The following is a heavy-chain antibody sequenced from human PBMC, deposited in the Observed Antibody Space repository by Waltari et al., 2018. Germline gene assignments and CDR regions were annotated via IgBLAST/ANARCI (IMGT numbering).Heavy chain of an antibody. CDR1: GFTLRSYR. J-gene: IGHJ5*02. CDR2: INRDESST. V-gene: IGHV3-74*01. CDR3: TRDLYGSGGDWFDP. D-gene: IGHD3-10*01. Sequence: VQLVESGGTLVQPGGSLRLSCAASGFTLRSYRLHWVRQAPGKGLVWVSRINRDESSTIYADSVKGRFTISRDDAKNSLYLQMNSLRAEDTAFYYCTRDLYGSGGDWFDPWGQGTLVTVSS.